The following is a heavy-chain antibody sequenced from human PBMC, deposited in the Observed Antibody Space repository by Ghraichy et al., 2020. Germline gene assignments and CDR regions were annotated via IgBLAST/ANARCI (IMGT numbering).Heavy chain of an antibody. CDR1: GYTFTAYY. CDR3: AREGIAASGGYYYYYGMDV. Sequence: ASVKVSCKASGYTFTAYYIHWVRQAPGQGLEWMGRIRPNGGGTNYAQKFQGRVTMTRDTSINTAYMELNRLRSDDTAVFNCAREGIAASGGYYYYYGMDVWGQGTTVTVSS. CDR2: IRPNGGGT. J-gene: IGHJ6*02. V-gene: IGHV1-2*06. D-gene: IGHD6-13*01.